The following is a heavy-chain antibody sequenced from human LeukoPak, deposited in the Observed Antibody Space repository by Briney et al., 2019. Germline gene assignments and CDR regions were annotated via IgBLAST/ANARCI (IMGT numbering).Heavy chain of an antibody. V-gene: IGHV3-30-3*01. J-gene: IGHJ6*02. CDR3: ARAFRAGGLCGEPDFNGGYYYHYYGMDV. D-gene: IGHD3-16*01. CDR2: ISYDGSNK. CDR1: GFTFSSYD. Sequence: GGSLRLSCAASGFTFSSYDMHWVRQAPGKGLEWVAVISYDGSNKYYADSVKGRFTISRDNSKNTLYLQMNSLRAEDTAVYYCARAFRAGGLCGEPDFNGGYYYHYYGMDVWGQGTTVTVSS.